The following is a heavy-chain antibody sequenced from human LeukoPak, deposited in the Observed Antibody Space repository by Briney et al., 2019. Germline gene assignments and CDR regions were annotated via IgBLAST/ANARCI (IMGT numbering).Heavy chain of an antibody. CDR3: ARSRIAAASPVGY. CDR2: ISSSGSTI. D-gene: IGHD6-13*01. CDR1: VFTFSDYY. V-gene: IGHV3-11*04. J-gene: IGHJ4*02. Sequence: PGGSLRLSCAASVFTFSDYYMSWIRQAPGKGLEWVSYISSSGSTIYYADSVKGRFTISRDNAKNSLYLQMNSLRAEDTAVYYCARSRIAAASPVGYWGQGTLVTVSS.